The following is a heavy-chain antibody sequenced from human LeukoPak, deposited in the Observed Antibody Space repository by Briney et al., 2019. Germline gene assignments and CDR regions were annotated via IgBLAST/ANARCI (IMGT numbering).Heavy chain of an antibody. CDR2: INHSGST. CDR3: ARREAAPGAWYFDL. CDR1: GGSFSGYH. D-gene: IGHD6-13*01. J-gene: IGHJ2*01. Sequence: PSETLSPTCAVYGGSFSGYHWSWIRQPPGKGLEWIGEINHSGSTNSNPSLKSRLTVSVDTSTNQFSLRLSSVTAADTAVYYCARREAAPGAWYFDLWGRGTLVTVSS. V-gene: IGHV4-34*01.